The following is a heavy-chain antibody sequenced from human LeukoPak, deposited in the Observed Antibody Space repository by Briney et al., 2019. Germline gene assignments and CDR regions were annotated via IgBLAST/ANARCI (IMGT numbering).Heavy chain of an antibody. CDR1: GYTFTGYY. J-gene: IGHJ6*04. V-gene: IGHV1-2*02. Sequence: ASVKVSCKASGYTFTGYYMHWVRQAPGQGLEWMGWINPNSGGTNYAQKFQERVTITRDMSTSTAYMELSSLRSEDTAVYYCAADRGDGYNGPPVDVWGKGTTVTVSS. CDR2: INPNSGGT. CDR3: AADRGDGYNGPPVDV. D-gene: IGHD5-24*01.